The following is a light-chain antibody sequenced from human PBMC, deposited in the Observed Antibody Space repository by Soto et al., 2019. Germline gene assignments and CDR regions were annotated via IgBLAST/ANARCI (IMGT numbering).Light chain of an antibody. J-gene: IGKJ1*01. Sequence: PGERAALSCRASQSVSSYLAWYQQKPGQAPRPLIYDASNRATGIPARFSGSGSGTEFTLTISSLQSEDFAVYYCQQYNNWPPVTFGQGTKVDIK. CDR2: DAS. V-gene: IGKV3D-15*01. CDR3: QQYNNWPPVT. CDR1: QSVSSY.